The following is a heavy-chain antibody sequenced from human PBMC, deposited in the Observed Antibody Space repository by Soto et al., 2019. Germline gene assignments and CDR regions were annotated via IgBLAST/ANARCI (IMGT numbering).Heavy chain of an antibody. J-gene: IGHJ6*02. Sequence: GGSLRLSCAASGFTFSSYSMNWVRQAPGKGLEWVSSISSSSSYIYYADSVKGRFTISRDNAKNSLYLQMNSLRAEDTAVYYWAIRMGYCSGGSPDGCYDGMDVWGQGTTLTVSS. CDR2: ISSSSSYI. D-gene: IGHD2-15*01. CDR3: AIRMGYCSGGSPDGCYDGMDV. CDR1: GFTFSSYS. V-gene: IGHV3-21*01.